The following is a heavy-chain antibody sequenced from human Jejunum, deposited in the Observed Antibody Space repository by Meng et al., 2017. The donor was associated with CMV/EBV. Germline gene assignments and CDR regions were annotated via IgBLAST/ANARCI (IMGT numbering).Heavy chain of an antibody. Sequence: VHLVESGGGLVQPGGSMRLACAASGFTFSSDWMHWVRQAPGKGLEWVSRINTDGRNTNYADSVKGRFTISRDNAKNTLYLQMNSLRVEDTAVYYCARDYYSSGTHWGQGTLVTVSS. CDR3: ARDYYSSGTH. CDR1: GFTFSSDW. V-gene: IGHV3-74*01. J-gene: IGHJ4*02. D-gene: IGHD6-19*01. CDR2: INTDGRNT.